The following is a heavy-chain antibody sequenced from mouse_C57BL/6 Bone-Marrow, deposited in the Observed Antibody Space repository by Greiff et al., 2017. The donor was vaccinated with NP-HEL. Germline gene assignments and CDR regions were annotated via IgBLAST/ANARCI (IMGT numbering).Heavy chain of an antibody. Sequence: QVQLKESGPGLVQPSQSLSITCTVSGFSLTSYGVHWVRQSPGKGLEWLGVIWSGGSTDYNAAFISRLSISKDNSKSQVFFKMNSLQADDTAIYYCARKHITTVVFDVWGTGTTVTVSS. V-gene: IGHV2-2*01. CDR2: IWSGGST. CDR1: GFSLTSYG. CDR3: ARKHITTVVFDV. D-gene: IGHD1-1*01. J-gene: IGHJ1*03.